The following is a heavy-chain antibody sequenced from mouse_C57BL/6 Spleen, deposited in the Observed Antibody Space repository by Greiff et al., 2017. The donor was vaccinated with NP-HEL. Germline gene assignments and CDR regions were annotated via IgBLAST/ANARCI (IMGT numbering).Heavy chain of an antibody. Sequence: VQLQQSVAELVRPGASVKLSCTASGFNIKNTYMHWVKQRPEQGLEWIGRIDPANGNTNSAPKFQGKATLTVDTSSNTAYLQLSSLTSEDTAIHYCASGTNFDYWGQGTTLTVSS. D-gene: IGHD4-1*01. CDR2: IDPANGNT. J-gene: IGHJ2*01. CDR1: GFNIKNTY. CDR3: ASGTNFDY. V-gene: IGHV14-3*01.